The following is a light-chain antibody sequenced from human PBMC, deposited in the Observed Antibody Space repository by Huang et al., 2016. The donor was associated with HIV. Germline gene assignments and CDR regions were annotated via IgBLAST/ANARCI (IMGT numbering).Light chain of an antibody. CDR1: PGIGTW. CDR3: QQANSFPYT. CDR2: STS. Sequence: DIQLTQSPSSVAASVGDRVTITCRASPGIGTWLTWYQQKPGKAPKLLIYSTSSVQSGVPARFSGSGSGADFTLTISSLQPEDFATYYCQQANSFPYTFGQGTKLEIK. V-gene: IGKV1-12*01. J-gene: IGKJ2*01.